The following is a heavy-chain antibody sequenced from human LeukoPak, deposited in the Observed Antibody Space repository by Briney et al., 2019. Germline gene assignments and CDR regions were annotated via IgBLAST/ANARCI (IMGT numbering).Heavy chain of an antibody. CDR1: GITFSSYA. D-gene: IGHD2-2*01. CDR3: ATGAYCTSTRCYVFDY. Sequence: GGSLRLSCAPSGITFSSYAMSWVRQAPGKGLEWVSVISGSGGSTYYADSVKGRFTISRDNSKNTLYLQMNSLRAEDTAVYYCATGAYCTSTRCYVFDYWGQGTLVTVSS. J-gene: IGHJ4*02. V-gene: IGHV3-23*01. CDR2: ISGSGGST.